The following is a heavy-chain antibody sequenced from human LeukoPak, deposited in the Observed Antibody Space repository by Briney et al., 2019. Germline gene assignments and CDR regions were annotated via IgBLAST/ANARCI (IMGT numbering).Heavy chain of an antibody. Sequence: ASVKVSCKASGGTFSSYAISWVRQAPGQGLEWMGGIIPIFGTANYAQKFQGRVTITADESTSTAYMELSSLRSEDTAVYYCARDRTGTAYFDYWGQGTLVTVSS. J-gene: IGHJ4*02. CDR1: GGTFSSYA. CDR3: ARDRTGTAYFDY. V-gene: IGHV1-69*13. D-gene: IGHD1-1*01. CDR2: IIPIFGTA.